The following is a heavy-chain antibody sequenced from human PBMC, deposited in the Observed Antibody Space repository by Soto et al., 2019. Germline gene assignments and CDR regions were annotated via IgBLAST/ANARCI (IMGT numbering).Heavy chain of an antibody. CDR3: ARDWGYDQDPTYYYGMHV. V-gene: IGHV6-1*01. CDR2: IYYKSRWYN. J-gene: IGHJ6*02. CDR1: GDTVSTNTAA. Sequence: PSQTLSLTCAISGDTVSTNTAAWNWIRQSPSRGLEWLGRIYYKSRWYNDYSESLKSRIAIIPDTSRNQFSLQLNSVIPEDTAVYYRARDWGYDQDPTYYYGMHVWGQGTKVTVSS. D-gene: IGHD5-12*01.